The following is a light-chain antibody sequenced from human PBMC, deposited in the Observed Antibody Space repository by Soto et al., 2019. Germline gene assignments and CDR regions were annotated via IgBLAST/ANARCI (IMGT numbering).Light chain of an antibody. V-gene: IGLV2-14*01. CDR1: SSDVGAYNY. CDR2: DVN. CDR3: TSYTTTATRV. Sequence: QSVLTQPASVSGSPGQSISISCTGTSSDVGAYNYVSWYQQHPGNAPKLIIYDVNNRPSGVSSRFSGSKSGNTASLTISGLQAGDEADYYCTSYTTTATRVFGGGTKLTVL. J-gene: IGLJ3*02.